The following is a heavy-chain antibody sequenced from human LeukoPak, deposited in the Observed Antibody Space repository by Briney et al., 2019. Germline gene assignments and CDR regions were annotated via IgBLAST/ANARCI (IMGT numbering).Heavy chain of an antibody. CDR1: GYSISSGYY. V-gene: IGHV4-38-2*02. Sequence: SETLSLTCTVSGYSISSGYYWGWIRPPPGKGLEWIGSIYHSGSTYYNPSLKSRVTISVDTSKNQLSLKLSSVTAADTAVYYCARGSNDFDYWGQGTLVTVSS. J-gene: IGHJ4*02. CDR3: ARGSNDFDY. CDR2: IYHSGST.